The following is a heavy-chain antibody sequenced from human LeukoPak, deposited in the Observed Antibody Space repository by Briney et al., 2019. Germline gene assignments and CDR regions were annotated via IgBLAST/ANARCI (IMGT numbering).Heavy chain of an antibody. D-gene: IGHD4-17*01. CDR3: ARTSTVTTGSWFDP. CDR2: IYYSGST. V-gene: IGHV4-59*01. J-gene: IGHJ5*02. CDR1: GGSISSYY. Sequence: SETLSLTRTVSGGSISSYYWSWIRQPPGKGLEWIGYIYYSGSTNYNPSLKSRVTISVDTSKNQFSLKLSSVTAADTAVYYCARTSTVTTGSWFDPWGQGTLVTVSS.